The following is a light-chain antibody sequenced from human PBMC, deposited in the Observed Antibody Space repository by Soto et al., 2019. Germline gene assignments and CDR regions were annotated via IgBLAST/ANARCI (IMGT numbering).Light chain of an antibody. CDR2: GAS. Sequence: EIVLTQSPGTLSLSPGERATLSCRASQSVSSSYLAWYQQKPGQAPRLLIYGASSRATGIPDRFSGSGSGTEFTLTISRLEPEDFAVYYCQKYGSSPVTFGQGTRLEIK. V-gene: IGKV3-20*01. J-gene: IGKJ5*01. CDR1: QSVSSSY. CDR3: QKYGSSPVT.